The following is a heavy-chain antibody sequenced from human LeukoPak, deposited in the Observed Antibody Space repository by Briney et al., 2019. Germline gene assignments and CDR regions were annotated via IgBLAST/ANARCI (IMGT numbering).Heavy chain of an antibody. CDR1: GFTFSDFH. Sequence: PGGSLRLSCAASGFTFSDFHMSWIRQAPGKGLEWISYIGSSRSASGEHYPNSVRGRFAISRDNARNSLDLQMNSLRVEDTAVYYCARDLYSSGWPAFDLWGRGTLVTVSS. CDR2: IGSSRSASGE. D-gene: IGHD6-19*01. V-gene: IGHV3-11*01. CDR3: ARDLYSSGWPAFDL. J-gene: IGHJ2*01.